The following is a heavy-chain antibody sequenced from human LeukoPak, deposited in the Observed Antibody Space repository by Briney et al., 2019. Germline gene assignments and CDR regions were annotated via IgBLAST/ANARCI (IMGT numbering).Heavy chain of an antibody. CDR3: SRENGAFSPFGY. V-gene: IGHV4-4*02. Sequence: PSGTLSLTCGVCGGFLSNTLWWSWVRQPPGQGVEWVGEISLTGLTHYNPSLESRVTVSLDKSKNQLSLNLTSVTAADTAVYYCSRENGAFSPFGYWGQGTLVTVLS. D-gene: IGHD2-8*01. CDR1: GGFLSNTLW. J-gene: IGHJ4*02. CDR2: ISLTGLT.